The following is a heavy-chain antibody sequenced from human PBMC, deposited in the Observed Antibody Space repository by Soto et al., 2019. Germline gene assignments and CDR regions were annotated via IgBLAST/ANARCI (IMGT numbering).Heavy chain of an antibody. J-gene: IGHJ4*02. CDR1: GYTFTSYG. Sequence: ASVKVSCKASGYTFTSYGISWVRQANGQGLEWMGWISAYNGNTNYAQKLQGRVTMTTDASTSTAYMELRSLRSDDTAVYYCARDYDFWSGYSNFDYWGQGTLVTVSS. D-gene: IGHD3-3*01. V-gene: IGHV1-18*01. CDR2: ISAYNGNT. CDR3: ARDYDFWSGYSNFDY.